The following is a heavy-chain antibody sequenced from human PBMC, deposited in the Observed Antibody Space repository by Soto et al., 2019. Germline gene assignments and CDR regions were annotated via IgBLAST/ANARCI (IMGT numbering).Heavy chain of an antibody. V-gene: IGHV3-48*01. CDR2: LRSSGSPI. D-gene: IGHD2-2*01. J-gene: IGHJ4*02. Sequence: EVQLVESGGGLVQPGGSLRLSCAASGFTFSSYSMNWVRQAPGKGLEWVSYLRSSGSPIYYADSVKGRFTISRDNAKNSLYLQMNSLRAEDTAVYYCARDPHALDYWGQGTLVTVSS. CDR3: ARDPHALDY. CDR1: GFTFSSYS.